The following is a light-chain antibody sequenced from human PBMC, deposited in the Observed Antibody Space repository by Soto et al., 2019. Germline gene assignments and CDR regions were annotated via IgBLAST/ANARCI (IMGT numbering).Light chain of an antibody. CDR2: DAS. CDR1: QSVSSY. J-gene: IGKJ4*01. CDR3: QPRSNWLPLT. Sequence: EIVLTQSPATLSLSPGERATLSCRASQSVSSYLAWYQQKPGQAPRLLIYDASNRATGIPARFSGSGSGTDVNLSISSLEPEEFAVYYCQPRSNWLPLTFGGVTKVDIK. V-gene: IGKV3-11*01.